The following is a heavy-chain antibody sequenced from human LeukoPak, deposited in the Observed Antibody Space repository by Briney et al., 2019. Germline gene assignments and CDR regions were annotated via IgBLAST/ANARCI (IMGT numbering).Heavy chain of an antibody. J-gene: IGHJ4*02. CDR3: AKAGIVVTSRNPYFFDY. CDR1: GFTFSSYG. CDR2: IIGSGGST. V-gene: IGHV3-23*01. Sequence: GSLRLSCAASGFTFSSYGMSWVRQAPGKGLEWVAAIIGSGGSTYYADSVKGRFTISRDNSKNTMYMQMNSLRAEDTAVYYCAKAGIVVTSRNPYFFDYWGQGTLVTVSS. D-gene: IGHD3-22*01.